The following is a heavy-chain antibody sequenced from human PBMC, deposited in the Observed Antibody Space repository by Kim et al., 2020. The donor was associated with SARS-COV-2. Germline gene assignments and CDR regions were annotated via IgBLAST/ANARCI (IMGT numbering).Heavy chain of an antibody. CDR3: ARGDFYDSSGYPYWYFDL. CDR2: ISSSGSTI. V-gene: IGHV3-48*03. Sequence: GGSLRLSCAASGFTFSSYEMNWVRQAPGKGLEWVSYISSSGSTIYYADSVKGRFTISRDNAKNSLYLQMNSLRAEDTAVYYCARGDFYDSSGYPYWYFDLWGRGTLVTVSS. J-gene: IGHJ2*01. CDR1: GFTFSSYE. D-gene: IGHD3-22*01.